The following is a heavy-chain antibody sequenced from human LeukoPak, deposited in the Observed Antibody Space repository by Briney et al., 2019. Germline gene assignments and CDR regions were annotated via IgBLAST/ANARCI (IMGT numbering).Heavy chain of an antibody. CDR1: GYTFTSHG. CDR3: ARDLRARITIFGVVSDGLDY. D-gene: IGHD3-3*01. J-gene: IGHJ4*02. V-gene: IGHV1-18*01. CDR2: ISAYNGNT. Sequence: ASVKVSCKASGYTFTSHGISWVRQAPGQGLEWMGWISAYNGNTNYAQKLQGRVTMTTDTSTSTAYMELRSLRSDDTAVYYCARDLRARITIFGVVSDGLDYWGQGTLVTVSS.